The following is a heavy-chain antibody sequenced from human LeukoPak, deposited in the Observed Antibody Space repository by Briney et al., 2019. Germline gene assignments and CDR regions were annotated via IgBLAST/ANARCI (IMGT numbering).Heavy chain of an antibody. Sequence: GGSLRLSCAASGIWFIVSWLSWVRQTPGEGLQWVAIINPDGNKKYSADSVKGRFTITRDNAENSLYLQMNSLRVEDTAFYYCARDLAYSRLDYWGQGMSVTVSS. CDR1: GIWFIVSW. D-gene: IGHD5-18*01. V-gene: IGHV3-7*01. CDR3: ARDLAYSRLDY. CDR2: INPDGNKK. J-gene: IGHJ4*02.